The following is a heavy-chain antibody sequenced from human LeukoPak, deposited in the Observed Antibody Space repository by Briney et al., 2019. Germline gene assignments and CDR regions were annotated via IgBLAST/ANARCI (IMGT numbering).Heavy chain of an antibody. Sequence: SETLSLTCTVSGGSISSYYWSWIRQPAGKGLEWIGRIYISGSTNYNPSLKSRVTISLDTSKNQFSLKLSSVTAADTAVYYCARHISSGGTYAHFDCWGQGTLVTVSS. CDR2: IYISGST. V-gene: IGHV4-4*07. CDR1: GGSISSYY. D-gene: IGHD1-26*01. J-gene: IGHJ4*02. CDR3: ARHISSGGTYAHFDC.